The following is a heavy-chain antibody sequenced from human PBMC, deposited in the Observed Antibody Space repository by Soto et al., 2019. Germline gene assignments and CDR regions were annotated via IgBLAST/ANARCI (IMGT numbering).Heavy chain of an antibody. CDR2: INPNSGGT. D-gene: IGHD6-19*01. CDR1: GYTFTGYY. CDR3: ARGEGQWLATRYYGMDV. V-gene: IGHV1-2*04. Sequence: QVPLVQSGAEVKKPGASVKVSCKASGYTFTGYYMHWVRQAPGQGLEWMGWINPNSGGTNYAQKFQGWVTMTRDTSISTAYMELSRLRSDDTAVYYCARGEGQWLATRYYGMDVWGQGTTVTVSS. J-gene: IGHJ6*02.